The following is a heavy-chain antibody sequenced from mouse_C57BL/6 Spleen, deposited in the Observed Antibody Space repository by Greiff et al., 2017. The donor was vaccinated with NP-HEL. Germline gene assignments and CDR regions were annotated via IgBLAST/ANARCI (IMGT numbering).Heavy chain of an antibody. CDR1: GFTFSDFY. Sequence: EVKLVESGGGLVQSGRSLRLSCATSGFTFSDFYMEWVRQAPGKGLEWIAASRNKANDYTTEYSASVKGRFIVSRDTSQSILYLQMNALRAEDTAMYYCARDACGYYLMDYWGQGTSVTVSS. CDR2: SRNKANDYTT. J-gene: IGHJ4*01. D-gene: IGHD2-3*01. CDR3: ARDACGYYLMDY. V-gene: IGHV7-1*01.